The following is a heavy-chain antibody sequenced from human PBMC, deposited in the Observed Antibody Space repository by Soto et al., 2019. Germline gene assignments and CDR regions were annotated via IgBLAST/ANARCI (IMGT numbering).Heavy chain of an antibody. D-gene: IGHD5-12*01. CDR2: INAGNGNT. J-gene: IGHJ4*02. CDR1: GYTFTSYA. Sequence: ASVKVSCKASGYTFTSYAMHWVRQAPGQRLEWMGWINAGNGNTKYSQKFQGRVTITRDNSKNTLYLQMNSLRAEDTAVYYCAKRTYSGYVGSEYWGQGTLVTVSS. CDR3: AKRTYSGYVGSEY. V-gene: IGHV1-3*01.